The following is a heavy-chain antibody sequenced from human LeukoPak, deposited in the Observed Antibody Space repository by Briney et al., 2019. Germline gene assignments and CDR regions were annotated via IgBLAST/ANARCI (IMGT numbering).Heavy chain of an antibody. J-gene: IGHJ4*02. CDR1: GFTFSSYA. CDR2: ISSSSSNT. CDR3: ARGRGYSGYDESPFDY. Sequence: GGSLRLSCAASGFTFSSYAMSWIRQAPGKGLEWLSYISSSSSNTNYADSVKGRFTISRDNAKSSLYLQMNSLRAEDTAVYYCARGRGYSGYDESPFDYWGQGTLVTVSS. D-gene: IGHD5-12*01. V-gene: IGHV3-11*05.